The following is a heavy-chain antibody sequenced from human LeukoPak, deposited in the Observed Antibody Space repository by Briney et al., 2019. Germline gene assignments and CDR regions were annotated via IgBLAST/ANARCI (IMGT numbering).Heavy chain of an antibody. Sequence: GGSLRLSCAASGFTSSSYWMHWVRQAPGKGLVWVSHINGDGSSTNYADSVKGRVTISRDNAKDTLYLQINSLTAEDSAVYYCARDRSYNLDYWGQGTLVTVSS. CDR1: GFTSSSYW. J-gene: IGHJ4*02. CDR3: ARDRSYNLDY. D-gene: IGHD5-24*01. V-gene: IGHV3-74*01. CDR2: INGDGSST.